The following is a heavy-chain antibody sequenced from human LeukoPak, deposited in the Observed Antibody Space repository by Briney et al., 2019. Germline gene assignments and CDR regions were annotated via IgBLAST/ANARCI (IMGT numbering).Heavy chain of an antibody. J-gene: IGHJ4*02. CDR2: ISDSSTVV. D-gene: IGHD3-10*01. V-gene: IGHV3-11*01. CDR1: GFAFSATY. Sequence: SGGSLRLPCAASGFAFSATYMSWIRQAPGKGLEWISYISDSSTVVYYTDSVKGRFTISRDNAKNSLYLQMSNLRAEDTAVYFCAKGHYYGSGSLDYWGQGTLVTVSS. CDR3: AKGHYYGSGSLDY.